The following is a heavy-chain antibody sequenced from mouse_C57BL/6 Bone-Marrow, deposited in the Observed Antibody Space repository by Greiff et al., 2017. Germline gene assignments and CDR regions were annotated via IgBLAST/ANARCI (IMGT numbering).Heavy chain of an antibody. CDR1: GYTFTDYY. J-gene: IGHJ3*01. V-gene: IGHV1-26*01. D-gene: IGHD1-1*01. CDR3: ARGGYGPLFAY. Sequence: EVQLQQSGPELVKPGASVKISCKASGYTFTDYYMNWVKQSHGKSLEWIGDINPNNGGTSYNQKFKGKATLTVDKSSRTAYMELRSLTSEDSAVYYCARGGYGPLFAYWGQGTLVTVSA. CDR2: INPNNGGT.